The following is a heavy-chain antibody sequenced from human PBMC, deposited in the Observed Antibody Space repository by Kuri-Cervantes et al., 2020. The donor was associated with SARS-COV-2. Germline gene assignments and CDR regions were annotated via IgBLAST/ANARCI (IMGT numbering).Heavy chain of an antibody. D-gene: IGHD1-14*01. CDR1: DGSFGAYY. V-gene: IGHV4-34*01. Sequence: SETLSLTCAVYDGSFGAYYWTWIRQPPGKGLEYIGEISHSGKSDYKPSLRSRVTISIDTSQNQFSLKLSSVTAADTAVYYCARESPAFGGMDVWGQGTTVTVSS. CDR2: ISHSGKS. J-gene: IGHJ6*02. CDR3: ARESPAFGGMDV.